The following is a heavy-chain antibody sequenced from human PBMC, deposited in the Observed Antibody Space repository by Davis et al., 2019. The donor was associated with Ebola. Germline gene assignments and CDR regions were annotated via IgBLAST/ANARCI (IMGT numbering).Heavy chain of an antibody. CDR1: GGTFSSYA. CDR2: IIPILGLA. D-gene: IGHD2-2*01. V-gene: IGHV1-69*04. J-gene: IGHJ6*02. CDR3: ARDNKYQLLGDYYGMDV. Sequence: AASVKVSCKASGGTFSSYAISWVRQAPGQGLEWMGRIIPILGLANYAQKLQGRVTMTTDTSTSTAYMELRSLRSDDTAVYYCARDNKYQLLGDYYGMDVWGQGTTVTVS.